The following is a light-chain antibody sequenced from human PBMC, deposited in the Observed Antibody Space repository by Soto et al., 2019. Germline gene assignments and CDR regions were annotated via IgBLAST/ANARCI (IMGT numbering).Light chain of an antibody. J-gene: IGLJ3*02. V-gene: IGLV1-40*01. Sequence: QSGLTQPPSVSGAPGQSVTICCSRSSSNIGAGFDVHWYQQVPGTVPKLLIYGNNNRPSGVPDRFSGSKSRTSASLAITGLQAEDGADYYCQSFDTTLSAWLFGGGTKVTVL. CDR2: GNN. CDR1: SSNIGAGFD. CDR3: QSFDTTLSAWL.